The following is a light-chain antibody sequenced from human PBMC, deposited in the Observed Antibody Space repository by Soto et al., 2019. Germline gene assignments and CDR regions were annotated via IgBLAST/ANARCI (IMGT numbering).Light chain of an antibody. Sequence: EIVLTQSPASLSLSPGERATLSCRASETLYTYLAWYQQKPGQAPRLLIYGASTRATGVPARFSGSGSATEFTLSISSLQSEDVAVYYCQQYGDWPPETFGQGTKLEI. CDR2: GAS. CDR3: QQYGDWPPET. J-gene: IGKJ2*01. V-gene: IGKV3-15*01. CDR1: ETLYTY.